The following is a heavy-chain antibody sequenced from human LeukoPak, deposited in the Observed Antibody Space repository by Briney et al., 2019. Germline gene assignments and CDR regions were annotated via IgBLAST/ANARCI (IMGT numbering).Heavy chain of an antibody. CDR3: AKDPALGGYYDSSGLGYFDL. CDR2: ISGSGGST. Sequence: GGSLRLSCAASGFTFSSYAMSWVRQAPGKGLEWVSAISGSGGSTYYADSVKGRFTISRDNSKNTLYLQMNSLRAEDTAVYYCAKDPALGGYYDSSGLGYFDLWGRGTLVTVSS. J-gene: IGHJ2*01. CDR1: GFTFSSYA. V-gene: IGHV3-23*01. D-gene: IGHD3-22*01.